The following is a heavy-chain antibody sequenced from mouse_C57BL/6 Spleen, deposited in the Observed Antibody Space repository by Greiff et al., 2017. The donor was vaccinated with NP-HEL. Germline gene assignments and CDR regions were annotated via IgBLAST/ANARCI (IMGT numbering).Heavy chain of an antibody. CDR2: ISYDGSN. V-gene: IGHV3-6*01. Sequence: VQLKESGPGLVKPSQSLSLTCSVTGYSITSGYYWNWIRQFPGNKLEWMGYISYDGSNNYNPSLKNRISITRDTSKNQFFLKLNSVTTEDTATYYCARYSNYLYYAMDYWGQGTSVTVSS. CDR1: GYSITSGYY. D-gene: IGHD2-5*01. CDR3: ARYSNYLYYAMDY. J-gene: IGHJ4*01.